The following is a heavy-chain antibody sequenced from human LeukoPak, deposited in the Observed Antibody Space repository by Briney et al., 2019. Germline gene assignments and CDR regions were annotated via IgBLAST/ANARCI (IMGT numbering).Heavy chain of an antibody. Sequence: GGSLRLSCAASGFTFSSCGMHWVRQAPGKGLEWVAVISYDETIKFYADSVKGRFTISRDNSKNTLYLQMNSLRAEDTALYHCAKDPGSRSNIYNWFDPWGQGTLVTVSS. D-gene: IGHD6-13*01. V-gene: IGHV3-30*18. CDR1: GFTFSSCG. CDR2: ISYDETIK. CDR3: AKDPGSRSNIYNWFDP. J-gene: IGHJ5*02.